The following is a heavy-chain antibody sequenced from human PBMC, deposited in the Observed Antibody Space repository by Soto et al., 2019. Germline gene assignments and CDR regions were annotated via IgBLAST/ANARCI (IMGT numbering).Heavy chain of an antibody. CDR3: ARDQYSRTTMGVDWFDP. J-gene: IGHJ5*02. D-gene: IGHD6-13*01. CDR2: IYTSGST. Sequence: PSETLSLTGSVAGCSISSYYWSWIRQPAGKGLEWIGRIYTSGSTNYNPSLKSRVTMSVDMSKNQFSLKLSSVTAADTAVYYCARDQYSRTTMGVDWFDPWGQGTLVTVSS. V-gene: IGHV4-4*07. CDR1: GCSISSYY.